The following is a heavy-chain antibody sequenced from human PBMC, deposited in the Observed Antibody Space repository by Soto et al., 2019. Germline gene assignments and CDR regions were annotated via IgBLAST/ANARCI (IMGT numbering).Heavy chain of an antibody. CDR1: GFTFSSYG. D-gene: IGHD1-7*01. Sequence: PVGSLRLSCAASGFTFSSYGMHWVRQAPGKGLEWVAVISYDGSNKYYADSVKGRFTISRDNSKNTLYLQMNSLRAEDTAVYYCAKDRYNWNYPYYYYGMDVWGQGTTVTVSS. CDR3: AKDRYNWNYPYYYYGMDV. J-gene: IGHJ6*02. V-gene: IGHV3-30*18. CDR2: ISYDGSNK.